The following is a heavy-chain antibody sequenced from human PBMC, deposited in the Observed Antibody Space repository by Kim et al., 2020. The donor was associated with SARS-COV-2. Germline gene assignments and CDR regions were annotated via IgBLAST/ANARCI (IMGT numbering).Heavy chain of an antibody. CDR1: GFTFSSYA. V-gene: IGHV3-30-3*01. J-gene: IGHJ5*02. Sequence: GGSLRLSCAASGFTFSSYAMHWVRQAPGKGLEWVAVISYDGSNKYYADSVKGRFTISRDNSKNTLYLQMNSLRAEDTAVYYCARDRPTYSSGWNLFDPWG. CDR2: ISYDGSNK. CDR3: ARDRPTYSSGWNLFDP. D-gene: IGHD6-19*01.